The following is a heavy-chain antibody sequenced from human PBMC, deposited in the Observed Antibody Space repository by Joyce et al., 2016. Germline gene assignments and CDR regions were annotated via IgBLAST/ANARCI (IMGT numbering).Heavy chain of an antibody. V-gene: IGHV4-59*01. CDR2: IYYSGST. J-gene: IGHJ6*02. CDR3: ARAPLAGVTTPSYYGLDV. CDR1: ESSISSYF. Sequence: QVQLQESGPGLVKPSETLSLTCTVSESSISSYFWSWIRQPPGTGLEWIGYIYYSGSTDYNPSLKSRVTISVDASKKQFSLKRSSVTAADTAVYYCARAPLAGVTTPSYYGLDVWGQGTTVTVSS. D-gene: IGHD4-17*01.